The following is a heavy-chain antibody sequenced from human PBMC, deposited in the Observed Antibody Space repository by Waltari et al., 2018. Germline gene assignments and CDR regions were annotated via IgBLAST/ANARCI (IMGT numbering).Heavy chain of an antibody. D-gene: IGHD3-16*02. J-gene: IGHJ1*01. CDR3: AGSLGY. V-gene: IGHV3-23*03. Sequence: EVQLLESGGGLVQPGGSLRLSCAASGFTFSSYAMSWVRQAPGKGLEWVSVIYSGGSTYYADSVKGRFTISRDNAKNSVYLQMNSLRAEDTAVYYCAGSLGYWGQGTLVTVSS. CDR1: GFTFSSYA. CDR2: IYSGGST.